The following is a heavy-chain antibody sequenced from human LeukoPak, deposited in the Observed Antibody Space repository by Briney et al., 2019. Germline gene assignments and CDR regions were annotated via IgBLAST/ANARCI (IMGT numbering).Heavy chain of an antibody. J-gene: IGHJ4*02. Sequence: GGSLRLSCAASGFAFSNYDMLWVRQATGKGLEWVSAINTAADTYYPDSVKGRFTISRENAKSSLYLQMNSLRVGDTAVYYCVRAPPGTGWLIDHWGQGTLVAVSA. V-gene: IGHV3-13*04. CDR3: VRAPPGTGWLIDH. D-gene: IGHD6-19*01. CDR1: GFAFSNYD. CDR2: INTAADT.